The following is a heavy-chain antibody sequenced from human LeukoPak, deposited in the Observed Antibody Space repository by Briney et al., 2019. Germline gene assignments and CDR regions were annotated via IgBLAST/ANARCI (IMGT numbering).Heavy chain of an antibody. CDR3: ARGSAVARQYYYYYMDV. Sequence: SETLSLTCAVYAGSLSGYYWSWLRQPPGKGLEWNGEINHSGNTNYNPSLKSRVTISVDTSKNQFSLKLSSVTAADTAVYYCARGSAVARQYYYYYMDVWGKGTTVTVSS. V-gene: IGHV4-34*01. D-gene: IGHD6-19*01. J-gene: IGHJ6*03. CDR1: AGSLSGYY. CDR2: INHSGNT.